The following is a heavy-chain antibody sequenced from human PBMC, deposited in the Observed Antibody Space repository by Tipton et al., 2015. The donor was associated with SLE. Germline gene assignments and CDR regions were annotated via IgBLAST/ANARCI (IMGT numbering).Heavy chain of an antibody. CDR1: GGSISSYY. D-gene: IGHD6-6*01. V-gene: IGHV4-59*08. Sequence: TLSITCTVSGGSISSYYWSWIRQPPGKGLEWIGYIYYSGSTNYNPSLKSRVTISVDTSKNQFSLKLSSVTAADTAVYYCARRVWRSSSGGLFDYWGQGTLVTVSS. J-gene: IGHJ4*02. CDR2: IYYSGST. CDR3: ARRVWRSSSGGLFDY.